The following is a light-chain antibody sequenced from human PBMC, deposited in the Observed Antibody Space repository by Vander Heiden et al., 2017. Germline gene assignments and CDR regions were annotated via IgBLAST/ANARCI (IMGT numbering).Light chain of an antibody. CDR3: QAWDSSTVV. CDR2: QDS. Sequence: SSQLTHPPPVSVSPGQTASITCSGDKLGDKYACWYQQKPGQSPVLVIYQDSKRPSGIPERFSGSNSGNTATLTISGTQAMDEADYYCQAWDSSTVVFGGGTKLTVL. J-gene: IGLJ2*01. CDR1: KLGDKY. V-gene: IGLV3-1*01.